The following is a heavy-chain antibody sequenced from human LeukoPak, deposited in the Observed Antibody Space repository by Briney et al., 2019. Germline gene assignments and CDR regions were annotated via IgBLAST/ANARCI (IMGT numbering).Heavy chain of an antibody. Sequence: PSETLSLTCTVSGGSISRDYWSWIRQPPGKGLEWIGYIYYSGSTNYNPSLKSRVTISVDTSKNQFSLKLSSVTAADTAVYYCARFIPVVAFDYWGQGTLVTVSS. CDR3: ARFIPVVAFDY. D-gene: IGHD5-12*01. V-gene: IGHV4-59*08. CDR2: IYYSGST. J-gene: IGHJ4*02. CDR1: GGSISRDY.